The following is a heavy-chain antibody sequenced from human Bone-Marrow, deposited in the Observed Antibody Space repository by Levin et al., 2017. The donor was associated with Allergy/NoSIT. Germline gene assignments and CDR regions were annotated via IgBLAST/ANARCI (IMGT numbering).Heavy chain of an antibody. Sequence: GGSLRLSCAASGFSVSSNYMSWVRQAPGKGLEWVSTISASGSSTYYVDSVKGRFTISRDNSKNTLYLHISSLGAEDTAIYYCAKWWEGMDVWGKGTTVTVSS. CDR2: ISASGSST. J-gene: IGHJ6*04. V-gene: IGHV3-23*01. CDR3: AKWWEGMDV. CDR1: GFSVSSNY. D-gene: IGHD1-26*01.